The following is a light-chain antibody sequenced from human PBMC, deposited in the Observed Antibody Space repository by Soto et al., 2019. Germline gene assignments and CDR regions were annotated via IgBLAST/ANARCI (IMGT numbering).Light chain of an antibody. J-gene: IGLJ3*02. Sequence: QSALTQPASVSGSPGQSVTISCSGSNSDVGSHNLVCWYQHYPGKPPKLLNYDASKRPSGLANRFSGSKSGNAASLTSCGLQAEDEADYYGCSLTNGATRAFGGGTKVTVL. CDR2: DAS. V-gene: IGLV2-14*02. CDR3: CSLTNGATRA. CDR1: NSDVGSHNL.